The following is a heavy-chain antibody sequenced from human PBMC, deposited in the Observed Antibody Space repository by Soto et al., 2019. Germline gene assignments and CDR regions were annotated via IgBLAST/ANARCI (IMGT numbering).Heavy chain of an antibody. CDR1: GFTFSSYD. CDR3: AYSSTPFDY. CDR2: ISSDGRNK. Sequence: LRLSCAASGFTFSSYDMHWVRQAPGKGLEWVAVISSDGRNKYYVDSGKGRFTISRDNSKNTLYLQMNSLRAEDTAVYYCAYSSTPFDYWGQGTLVTVSS. D-gene: IGHD6-13*01. J-gene: IGHJ4*02. V-gene: IGHV3-30*03.